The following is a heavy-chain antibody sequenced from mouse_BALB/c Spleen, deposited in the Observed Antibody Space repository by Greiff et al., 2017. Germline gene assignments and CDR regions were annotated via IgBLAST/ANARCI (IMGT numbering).Heavy chain of an antibody. CDR3: ARDGYGLDY. Sequence: EVHLVESGGGLVKPGGSLKLSCAASGFTFSDYYMYWVRQTPEKRLEWVATISDGGSYTYYPDSVKGRFTISRDNAKNNLYLQMSSLKSEDTAMYYCARDGYGLDYWGQGTTLTVSS. CDR2: ISDGGSYT. CDR1: GFTFSDYY. J-gene: IGHJ2*01. V-gene: IGHV5-4*02. D-gene: IGHD2-10*02.